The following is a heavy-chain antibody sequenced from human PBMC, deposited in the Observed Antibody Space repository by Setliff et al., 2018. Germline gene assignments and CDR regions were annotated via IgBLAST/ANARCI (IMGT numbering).Heavy chain of an antibody. CDR3: ATVVRGGTSRTSYYYYYMDV. CDR2: INPNSGGT. CDR1: GYTFTGYY. D-gene: IGHD1-26*01. V-gene: IGHV1-2*02. Sequence: ASVKVSCKASGYTFTGYYMHWVRQAPGQGLEWMGWINPNSGGTNYAQKFQGRVTMTTDTSTSTAYMELRSLRSDDTAVYYCATVVRGGTSRTSYYYYYMDVWGKGTTVTVSS. J-gene: IGHJ6*03.